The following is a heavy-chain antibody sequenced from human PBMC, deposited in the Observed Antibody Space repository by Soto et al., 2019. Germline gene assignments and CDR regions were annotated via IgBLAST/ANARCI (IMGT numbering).Heavy chain of an antibody. CDR1: GGTLNKHA. CDR3: ARGGTSGWLKGAYDV. V-gene: IGHV1-69*01. J-gene: IGHJ3*01. D-gene: IGHD6-19*01. CDR2: IIPMFGIP. Sequence: QVQLVQSGAEVKKPGSSVKVSCRASGGTLNKHAITWVRRAPGQGLEWLGGIIPMFGIPNYPQKFQGRVTITADDYTNTSQMELIGLTSDDTAVYYCARGGTSGWLKGAYDVGGQGTMVTVSS.